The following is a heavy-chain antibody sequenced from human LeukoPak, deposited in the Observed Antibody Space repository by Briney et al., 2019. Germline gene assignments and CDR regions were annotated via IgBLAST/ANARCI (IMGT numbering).Heavy chain of an antibody. J-gene: IGHJ6*02. CDR3: ARTRWRGATTSTKWWYYYYYGMDV. V-gene: IGHV1-69*13. D-gene: IGHD1-26*01. CDR2: TIPIFGTA. Sequence: SVKVSCKASGGTFSSYAISWVRQATGQGLEWMGGTIPIFGTANYAQKFQGRVTITADESTSTAYMELSSLRSEDTAVYYCARTRWRGATTSTKWWYYYYYGMDVWGQGTTVTVSS. CDR1: GGTFSSYA.